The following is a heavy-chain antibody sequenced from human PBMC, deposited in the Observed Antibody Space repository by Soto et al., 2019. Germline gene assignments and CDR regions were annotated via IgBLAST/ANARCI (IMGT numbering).Heavy chain of an antibody. CDR2: INHSGST. V-gene: IGHV4-34*01. CDR1: GGSFSGYY. J-gene: IGHJ5*02. D-gene: IGHD6-6*01. Sequence: QVQLQQWGAGLLKPSETLSLTCAVYGGSFSGYYWSWIRQPPGKGLDWIGEINHSGSTNYNPSLKSRVTISVDTSRSQFSLKLSSVTAADTAVYYCARGLRVAARGLNWFDPWGQGTLVTVSS. CDR3: ARGLRVAARGLNWFDP.